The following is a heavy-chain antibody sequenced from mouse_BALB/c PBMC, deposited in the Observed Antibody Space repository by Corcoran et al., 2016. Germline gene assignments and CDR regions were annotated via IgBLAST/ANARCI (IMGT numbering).Heavy chain of an antibody. V-gene: IGHV9-1*02. Sequence: QIQLVQSGPELKKPGESVKISCKASWYTFTNYGMNWVKQAPGKGLKWMGWINTYTGEPTYADDFKGRFAFSLETSASTAYLQINNLKNEDMATYFCARGGGNYVYAMDYWGQGTSVTVSS. J-gene: IGHJ4*01. CDR2: INTYTGEP. CDR3: ARGGGNYVYAMDY. CDR1: WYTFTNYG. D-gene: IGHD2-1*01.